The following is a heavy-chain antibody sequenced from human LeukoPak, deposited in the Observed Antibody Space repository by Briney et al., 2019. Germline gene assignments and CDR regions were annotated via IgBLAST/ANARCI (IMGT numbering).Heavy chain of an antibody. V-gene: IGHV3-7*01. Sequence: GGSLTLSCAASGFTFSYFWMSWVRQAPGKGLEWVANINEDGSEKYYVDSVKGRFTISRDNAKNSLYLQMNSLRAEDTAVYYCAREYYYDSSGYGSFGYWGQGTLVTVSS. CDR1: GFTFSYFW. CDR2: INEDGSEK. J-gene: IGHJ4*02. CDR3: AREYYYDSSGYGSFGY. D-gene: IGHD3-22*01.